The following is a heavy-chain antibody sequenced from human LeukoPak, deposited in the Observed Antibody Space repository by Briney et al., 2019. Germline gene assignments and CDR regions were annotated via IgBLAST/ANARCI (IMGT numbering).Heavy chain of an antibody. CDR2: ISSSSTYI. CDR1: GFTFSSYS. V-gene: IGHV3-21*01. Sequence: GGSLRLSCAASGFTFSSYSMNWVRQAPGKGLEWVSSISSSSTYIKYADSVKGRFTISRDNAKNSLYLQMNSLRAEDTAVYYCAELGITMIGGVWGKGTTVTISS. J-gene: IGHJ6*04. D-gene: IGHD3-10*02. CDR3: AELGITMIGGV.